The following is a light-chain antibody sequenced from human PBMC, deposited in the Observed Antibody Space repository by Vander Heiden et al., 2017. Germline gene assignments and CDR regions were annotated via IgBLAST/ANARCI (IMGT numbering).Light chain of an antibody. CDR1: SSNTGNNA. Sequence: QSVLTQPPSVSEAPRQRVTISCSGSSSNTGNNAVNWYPQLPGKAPKLLIYYDDLRPSGVSDRFSGSKSGTSASLAISGLQSEDEADYYCAAWDDSRNGVVFGGGTKLTVL. CDR3: AAWDDSRNGVV. J-gene: IGLJ2*01. CDR2: YDD. V-gene: IGLV1-36*01.